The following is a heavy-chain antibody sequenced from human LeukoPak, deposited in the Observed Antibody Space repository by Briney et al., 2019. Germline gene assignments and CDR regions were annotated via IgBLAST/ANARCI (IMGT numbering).Heavy chain of an antibody. Sequence: TGGSLRLSCAASGFTFSSYGMSWVRQAPGKGLEWVANIKQDGSEKYYVDSVKGRFTISRDNAKNSLYLQMNSLRAEDTAVYYCARDFGFRYDAFDIWGQGTMVTVSS. CDR3: ARDFGFRYDAFDI. V-gene: IGHV3-7*01. CDR1: GFTFSSYG. D-gene: IGHD3-3*01. CDR2: IKQDGSEK. J-gene: IGHJ3*02.